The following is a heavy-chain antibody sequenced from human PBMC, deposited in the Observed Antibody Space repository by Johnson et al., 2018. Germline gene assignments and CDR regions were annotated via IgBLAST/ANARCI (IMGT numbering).Heavy chain of an antibody. CDR1: GFTLNSYW. D-gene: IGHD3-3*01. V-gene: IGHV3-7*01. CDR3: SRVRGDTIMIFGVVPEYHYYGRDV. CDR2: IKQDGSEI. Sequence: EVQLVESGGGLVQPGGSLRLSCAASGFTLNSYWMNWVRQAPGKGLEWVANIKQDGSEIYYADSVKGRLTISRDNAKNSLYLQMNSLRAEDTDVYYCSRVRGDTIMIFGVVPEYHYYGRDVWGQGTTVTVS. J-gene: IGHJ6*02.